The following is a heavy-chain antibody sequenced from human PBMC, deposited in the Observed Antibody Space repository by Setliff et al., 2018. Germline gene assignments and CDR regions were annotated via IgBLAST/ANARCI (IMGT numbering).Heavy chain of an antibody. D-gene: IGHD5-18*01. CDR2: ISVYNGDT. CDR1: GYTFRNYA. Sequence: ASVKVSCKASGYTFRNYAFAWVRQAPGQGLEWVGWISVYNGDTNYAQKFQGRVTLTTDTSTSTAYMELRSLTSDYSACYYCARAPSVELVTIRTNSWFTYWGQGTLVTVSS. CDR3: ARAPSVELVTIRTNSWFTY. V-gene: IGHV1-18*01. J-gene: IGHJ4*02.